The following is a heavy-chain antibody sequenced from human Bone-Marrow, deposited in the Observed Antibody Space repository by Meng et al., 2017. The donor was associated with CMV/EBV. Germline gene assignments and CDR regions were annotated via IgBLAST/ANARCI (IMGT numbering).Heavy chain of an antibody. Sequence: SQTLSLTCAVYRGPFNGFSWSWIRQSPGKGLEWIGDINHGGSTNFNPSLQSRVTISIDTSKKQFSLNLRSVTAADTAVYFCARARMLAPFDIWGQGTEVTVSS. D-gene: IGHD2/OR15-2a*01. J-gene: IGHJ3*02. V-gene: IGHV4-34*01. CDR1: RGPFNGFS. CDR2: INHGGST. CDR3: ARARMLAPFDI.